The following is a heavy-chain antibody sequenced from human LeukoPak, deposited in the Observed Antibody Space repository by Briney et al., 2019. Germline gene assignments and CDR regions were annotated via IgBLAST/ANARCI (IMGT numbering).Heavy chain of an antibody. J-gene: IGHJ4*02. Sequence: SQTLSLTCAISGDSVSSNSATWNWIRQSPSRGLEWLGRTYYRSKWYNDYAVSVKSRITINPDTSKNQFSLKLSSVTAADTAVYYCARAYYECFDYWGQGTLVTVSS. D-gene: IGHD3-22*01. V-gene: IGHV6-1*01. CDR1: GDSVSSNSAT. CDR2: TYYRSKWYN. CDR3: ARAYYECFDY.